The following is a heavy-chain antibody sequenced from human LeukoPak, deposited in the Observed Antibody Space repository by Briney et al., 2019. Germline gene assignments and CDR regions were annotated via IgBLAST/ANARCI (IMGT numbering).Heavy chain of an antibody. CDR3: ARGGEIAAIDY. D-gene: IGHD6-6*01. J-gene: IGHJ4*02. CDR1: GGSFSGYY. Sequence: SETLSLTCAVYGGSFSGYYWSWIRQPPGKGLEWIGEINHSGSTNYNPSLKSRVTISVDTSKNQFSLKLSSVTAADTAVYYCARGGEIAAIDYWGQGTLVTVSS. CDR2: INHSGST. V-gene: IGHV4-34*01.